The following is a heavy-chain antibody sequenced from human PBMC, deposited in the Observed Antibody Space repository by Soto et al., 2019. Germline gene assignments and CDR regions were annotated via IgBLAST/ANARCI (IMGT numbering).Heavy chain of an antibody. D-gene: IGHD2-21*02. J-gene: IGHJ4*02. V-gene: IGHV4-39*01. Sequence: SDPPSVPCPVPGAYISRRSYHWGWVRQPPGKGLEWIWSIYYSGSTYNNPSLRSRVSMSIDTSKDQLSLKLKSVTAADTALYFCARQRTSVVTQAYFDVWGPGSLATVSS. CDR3: ARQRTSVVTQAYFDV. CDR2: IYYSGST. CDR1: GAYISRRSYH.